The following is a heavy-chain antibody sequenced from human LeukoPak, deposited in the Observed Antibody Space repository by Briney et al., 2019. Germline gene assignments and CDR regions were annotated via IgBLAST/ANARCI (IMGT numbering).Heavy chain of an antibody. J-gene: IGHJ4*02. CDR1: GFTFSSYA. CDR3: AKAINFDWLPNDY. Sequence: GGSLRLSCAASGFTFSSYAMTWVRQAPGKGLEWVSGISGSGGSTYYADSVKGRFTISRDNSKNTLYLQMNSLRAEDTAVYYCAKAINFDWLPNDYWGQGTLVTVSS. CDR2: ISGSGGST. V-gene: IGHV3-23*01. D-gene: IGHD3-9*01.